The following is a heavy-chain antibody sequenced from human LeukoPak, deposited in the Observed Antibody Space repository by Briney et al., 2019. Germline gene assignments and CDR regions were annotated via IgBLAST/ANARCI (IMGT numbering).Heavy chain of an antibody. CDR3: ARDPQHSWFDP. J-gene: IGHJ5*02. CDR1: GFTFSDYA. Sequence: GGSLRLSCAASGFTFSDYAMSWVRQAPGKGLEWVSTISHSGGHTYYADSVKGRFTISRDDSKSTLSLQMNSLRDEDTAVYYCARDPQHSWFDPWGQGTLVTVSS. CDR2: ISHSGGHT. V-gene: IGHV3-23*01.